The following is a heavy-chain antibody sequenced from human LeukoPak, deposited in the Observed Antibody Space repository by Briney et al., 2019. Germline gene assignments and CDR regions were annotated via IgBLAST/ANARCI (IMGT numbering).Heavy chain of an antibody. D-gene: IGHD5-12*01. CDR3: ARFYSGYRVDH. CDR2: IYNSGST. J-gene: IGHJ4*02. V-gene: IGHV4-59*01. CDR1: GVSITNYH. Sequence: PSETLSLTCTVSGVSITNYHWSWIRQLPGKGLEWIGYIYNSGSTNYNPSLNPSLKSRVTISGDTSKNQFLLRLSSVTAADTAVYYCARFYSGYRVDHWGQGTLVTVTS.